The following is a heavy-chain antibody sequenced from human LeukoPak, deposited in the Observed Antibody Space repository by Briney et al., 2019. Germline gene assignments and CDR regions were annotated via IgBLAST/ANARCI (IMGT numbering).Heavy chain of an antibody. V-gene: IGHV1-2*02. CDR3: ARVVAVTGTPVYYMDV. J-gene: IGHJ6*03. D-gene: IGHD6-19*01. Sequence: ASVKVSGKASGYMFTGYYMHWVRQAPGQGLEWMGWINPNSGGTNYAQKFQGRVTMTRDTSISTAYMDLNRLRSDDTAVYYCARVVAVTGTPVYYMDVWGKGTTVTVSS. CDR2: INPNSGGT. CDR1: GYMFTGYY.